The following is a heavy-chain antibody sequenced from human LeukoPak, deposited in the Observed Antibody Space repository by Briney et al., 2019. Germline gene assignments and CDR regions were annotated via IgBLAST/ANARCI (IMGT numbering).Heavy chain of an antibody. CDR2: IYYSGST. CDR3: ARPYSSSDLDAFDI. Sequence: PSETLSLTCTVSGGSISSYYWSWIRQPPGRGLEWIGYIYYSGSTNYNPSLKSRVTISVDTSKNQFSLKLSSVTAADTAVYYCARPYSSSDLDAFDIWGQGTMVTVSS. J-gene: IGHJ3*02. D-gene: IGHD6-6*01. V-gene: IGHV4-59*08. CDR1: GGSISSYY.